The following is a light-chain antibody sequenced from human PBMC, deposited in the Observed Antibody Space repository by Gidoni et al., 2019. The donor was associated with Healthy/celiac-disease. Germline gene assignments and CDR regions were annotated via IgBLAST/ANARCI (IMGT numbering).Light chain of an antibody. V-gene: IGKV1-17*01. CDR2: AAS. J-gene: IGKJ1*01. Sequence: DHQMTPDPSSLSASAGDRVTTTCRASQVIRNELGWYQQTPGQAPKRLIHAASSVQSGVPSRFRGSGSGTEFALTISSLQPEDFATYYCRQHNSYPWTFGQGTRVELK. CDR3: RQHNSYPWT. CDR1: QVIRNE.